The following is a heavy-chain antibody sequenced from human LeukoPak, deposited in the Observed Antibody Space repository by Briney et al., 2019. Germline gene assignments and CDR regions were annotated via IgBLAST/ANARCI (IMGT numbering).Heavy chain of an antibody. CDR2: IWYDGGIK. CDR3: ARISCTGNSCRPYSYYDMDV. CDR1: GFTFNTLG. V-gene: IGHV3-33*01. D-gene: IGHD2-8*02. Sequence: SGGSLRLSCAASGFTFNTLGMKWVRQAPGKGLEWVAVIWYDGGIKYYADSVKGRFTVSRDNSKSTLYLQLNSLRAEDTGVYYCARISCTGNSCRPYSYYDMDVWGQGTTVTVCS. J-gene: IGHJ6*02.